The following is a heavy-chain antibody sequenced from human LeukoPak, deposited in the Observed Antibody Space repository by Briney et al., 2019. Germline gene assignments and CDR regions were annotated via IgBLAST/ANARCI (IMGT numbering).Heavy chain of an antibody. Sequence: GRSLRLSCAASGFTFSSFEMGWVRQAPGKGLEWLSYISGSGSTIYYADSVKGRFTISRDNAKNSLFLQMNSLRAEDTAVYFCARAPHQRRGFDYWGQGTLVTVSS. CDR3: ARAPHQRRGFDY. CDR2: ISGSGSTI. J-gene: IGHJ4*02. CDR1: GFTFSSFE. V-gene: IGHV3-48*03. D-gene: IGHD2-2*01.